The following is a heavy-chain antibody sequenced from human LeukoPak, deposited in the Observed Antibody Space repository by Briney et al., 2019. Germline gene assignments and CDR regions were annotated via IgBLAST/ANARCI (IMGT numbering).Heavy chain of an antibody. CDR3: ARKLGVVTTNPHFDY. CDR1: GGSITSGGYF. D-gene: IGHD4-17*01. Sequence: SQTLSLTCSVSGGSITSGGYFWTWIRQRPGKVLEWIGYISYSGKINYNPSLKSRVTISADTSKNLFSLSLTSVTAADTAVYYCARKLGVVTTNPHFDYWGQGTLVTVSS. V-gene: IGHV4-31*03. CDR2: ISYSGKI. J-gene: IGHJ4*02.